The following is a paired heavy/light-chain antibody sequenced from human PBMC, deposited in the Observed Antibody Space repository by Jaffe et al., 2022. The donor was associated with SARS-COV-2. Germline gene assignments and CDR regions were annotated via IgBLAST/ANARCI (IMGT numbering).Heavy chain of an antibody. J-gene: IGHJ6*02. Sequence: VQMVASGGGLVQPGESLKLSCATSGFIFSDASMFWVRQAPGKGLEWVGRIRSKTRNYATAYVASVKGRFTISRDDSEKMAFLEMNSLKTEDTGVYYCTTAPFYDFSWGQGTTVTVSS. CDR1: GFIFSDAS. CDR2: IRSKTRNYAT. V-gene: IGHV3-73*01. CDR3: TTAPFYDFS. D-gene: IGHD3-3*01.
Light chain of an antibody. Sequence: EIVLTQSPGTLSLSPGETATLSCRASQSVSSNYLAWYQQKPGQAPRLLIFGATSRAAGIPDRFSGSGSGTDFTLTISRLEPEDFAVYYCQQYGMLFTFGPGTKVDIK. V-gene: IGKV3-20*01. CDR1: QSVSSNY. CDR3: QQYGMLFT. CDR2: GAT. J-gene: IGKJ3*01.